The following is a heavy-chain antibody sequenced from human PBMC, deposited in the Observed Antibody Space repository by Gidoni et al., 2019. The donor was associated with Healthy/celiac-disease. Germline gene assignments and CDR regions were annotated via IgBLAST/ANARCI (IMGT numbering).Heavy chain of an antibody. D-gene: IGHD5-12*01. Sequence: QVQLVESWVGVVQPGRSLRLSCAASGFPFSIYGIHWVRQAPGKGLGWVAVIWYDGSNKYYADSVKGRFTISRDNSKNTLYLQMNSLRAEDTAVYYCARTPYSGYDGYYYYYGMDVWGQGTTVTVSS. J-gene: IGHJ6*02. V-gene: IGHV3-33*01. CDR1: GFPFSIYG. CDR2: IWYDGSNK. CDR3: ARTPYSGYDGYYYYYGMDV.